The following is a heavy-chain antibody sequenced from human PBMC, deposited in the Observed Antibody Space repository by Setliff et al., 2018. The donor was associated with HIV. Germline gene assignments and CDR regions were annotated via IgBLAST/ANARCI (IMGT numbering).Heavy chain of an antibody. V-gene: IGHV1-69*13. D-gene: IGHD3-22*01. J-gene: IGHJ4*02. CDR1: GGTFSSYA. Sequence: ASVKVSCKASGGTFSSYAISWVRQAPGQGLEWMGGIIPIFGTANYAQKFQGRVTITADESTSTAYMELSSLTSDDTAVYYCARGGVYYYDSSGWSMDYWGQGTLVTVSS. CDR3: ARGGVYYYDSSGWSMDY. CDR2: IIPIFGTA.